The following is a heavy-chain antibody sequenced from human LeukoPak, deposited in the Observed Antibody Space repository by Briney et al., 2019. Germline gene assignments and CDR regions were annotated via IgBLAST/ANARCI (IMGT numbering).Heavy chain of an antibody. Sequence: GGSLRLSCAASGFTFSSYWMNWVRQAPGKGLEWVSGITTNGDSTYYADSVKGRFTLSRDNSKSTLYLQMNSLRAEDTAIYYCAKVANNFWSGLEYWGQGALVTVSS. J-gene: IGHJ4*02. CDR1: GFTFSSYW. CDR3: AKVANNFWSGLEY. CDR2: ITTNGDST. V-gene: IGHV3-23*01. D-gene: IGHD3-3*01.